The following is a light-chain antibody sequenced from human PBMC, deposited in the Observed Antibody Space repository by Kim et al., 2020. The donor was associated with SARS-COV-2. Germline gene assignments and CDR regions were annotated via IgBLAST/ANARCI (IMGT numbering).Light chain of an antibody. V-gene: IGLV3-21*04. CDR2: NDS. Sequence: APGREASSTGGGNNLGGESVNWYQQRPGQAHEMVSYNDSDRPSGIPERFSGSNSGDTAALTISRVEAGDEADYYCQVWDSSSGQWVFGGGTQLTVL. CDR3: QVWDSSSGQWV. CDR1: NLGGES. J-gene: IGLJ3*02.